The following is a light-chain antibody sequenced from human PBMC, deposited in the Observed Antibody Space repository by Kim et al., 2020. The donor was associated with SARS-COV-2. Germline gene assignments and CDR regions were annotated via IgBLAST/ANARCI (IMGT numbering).Light chain of an antibody. Sequence: PGRQPSSTASGYKLWSKWACWYQLKPGRPPVLLTYQDRTRPSVLPYRFSGSTSCNTATLASSWTQAMDEADYYCQAWHSSPGVFGGGTHLTVL. V-gene: IGLV3-1*01. CDR1: KLWSKW. CDR2: QDR. J-gene: IGLJ3*02. CDR3: QAWHSSPGV.